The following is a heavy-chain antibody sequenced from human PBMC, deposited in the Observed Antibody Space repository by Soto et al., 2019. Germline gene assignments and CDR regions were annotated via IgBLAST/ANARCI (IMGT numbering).Heavy chain of an antibody. V-gene: IGHV3-33*01. Sequence: QVQLVESGGGVVQPGRSLRVSCAASRFTFSSHGMHWVRQAPGKGLEWVAVIWYDGSNKYYGESVKGRFIISRDNSKNTVDLQMNSLRAEDTAIYYCARWGPDKVLDYWGQGTLVTVSS. CDR2: IWYDGSNK. J-gene: IGHJ4*02. CDR3: ARWGPDKVLDY. D-gene: IGHD3-16*01. CDR1: RFTFSSHG.